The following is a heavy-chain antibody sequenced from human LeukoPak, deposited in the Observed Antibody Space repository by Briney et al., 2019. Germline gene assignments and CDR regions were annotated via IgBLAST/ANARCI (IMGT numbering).Heavy chain of an antibody. CDR3: ARGVDYYENSGTIDY. D-gene: IGHD3-22*01. CDR2: IWYDGSNK. V-gene: IGHV3-33*08. J-gene: IGHJ4*02. Sequence: GESLRLSCAAYGFTFSSYGMHWVRQPPGKGLEWVAIIWYDGSNKTYEDSVKGRFTISRDNSKNTLYLQMNSLRAEDTAVYYCARGVDYYENSGTIDYWGQGTLVTVSS. CDR1: GFTFSSYG.